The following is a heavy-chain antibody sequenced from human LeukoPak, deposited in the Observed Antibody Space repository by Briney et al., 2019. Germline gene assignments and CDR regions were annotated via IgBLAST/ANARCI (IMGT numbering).Heavy chain of an antibody. D-gene: IGHD6-13*01. V-gene: IGHV3-30*19. J-gene: IGHJ4*02. CDR1: GFTFSSYG. Sequence: GGSLRLSCAASGFTFSSYGMHWVRRAPGKGLEWVAVIWYDGSNKYYADSVKGRFTISRDNSKNTLYLQMNSLRAEDTAVYYCARGDSSSWYLFDYWGQGTLVTVSS. CDR2: IWYDGSNK. CDR3: ARGDSSSWYLFDY.